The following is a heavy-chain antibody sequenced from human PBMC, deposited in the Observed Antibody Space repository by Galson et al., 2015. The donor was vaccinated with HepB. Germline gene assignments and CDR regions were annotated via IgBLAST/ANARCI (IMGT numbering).Heavy chain of an antibody. CDR1: GFFFSNYG. V-gene: IGHV3-21*01. D-gene: IGHD2-15*01. Sequence: SLRLSCAASGFFFSNYGMDWVRQAPGKGLEWVSFITSDNNYIHYADSVKGRFTLSRDNAKNSLYLQMNSLRAEDTAIYYCARRMRVEDTVVVVAAPLPLDYWGQGALVTVSS. CDR3: ARRMRVEDTVVVVAAPLPLDY. J-gene: IGHJ4*02. CDR2: ITSDNNYI.